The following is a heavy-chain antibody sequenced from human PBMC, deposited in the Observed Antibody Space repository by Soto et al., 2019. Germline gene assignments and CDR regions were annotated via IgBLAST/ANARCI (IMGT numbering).Heavy chain of an antibody. CDR2: INHSGST. D-gene: IGHD3-9*01. CDR1: GESFSGYY. J-gene: IGHJ5*02. Sequence: SETLSLTCAVYGESFSGYYWSWIRQPPGKGLEWIGEINHSGSTSYNPSLKSRVTISVDTSKNQFSLKVSSVTAADTAVYYCARGDPELRYFDWFSWGQGTLVTVS. CDR3: ARGDPELRYFDWFS. V-gene: IGHV4-34*01.